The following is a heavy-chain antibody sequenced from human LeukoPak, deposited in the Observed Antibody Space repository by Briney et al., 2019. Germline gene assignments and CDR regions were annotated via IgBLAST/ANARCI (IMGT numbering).Heavy chain of an antibody. CDR1: GFTFSSYW. J-gene: IGHJ4*02. V-gene: IGHV3-74*01. CDR3: ARRGSAAAGDY. Sequence: PGGSLRLSCVASGFTFSSYWMHWVRQAPGKGLVWVSRINSDGSSTSYADSVKGRFTISRDNAKNTLYLQMNGLRAEDTAVYYCARRGSAAAGDYWGQGTLVTVSS. D-gene: IGHD6-13*01. CDR2: INSDGSST.